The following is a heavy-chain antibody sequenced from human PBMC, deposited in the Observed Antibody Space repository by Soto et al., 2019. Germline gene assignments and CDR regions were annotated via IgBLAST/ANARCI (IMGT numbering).Heavy chain of an antibody. J-gene: IGHJ5*02. D-gene: IGHD2-8*01. CDR1: GYTVTSHG. V-gene: IGHV1-18*04. Sequence: ASVKVSCKASGYTVTSHGISWVRQAPAQGLEWMGWISSYNGNTNYAQKLQGRVTMTTDTSTSTAYMELRSLRSDDTAVYYCARDRRLGYCTTGVCSNWFDPWGQGTLVTVSS. CDR3: ARDRRLGYCTTGVCSNWFDP. CDR2: ISSYNGNT.